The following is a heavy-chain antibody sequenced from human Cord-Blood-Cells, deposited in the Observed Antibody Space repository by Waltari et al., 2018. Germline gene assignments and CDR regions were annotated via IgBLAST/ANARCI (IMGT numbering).Heavy chain of an antibody. V-gene: IGHV3-23*01. CDR3: AKARNWGFLHFDY. Sequence: EVQLLESGGGLVQPGGSLRLSCAASGFTFSSYAMSWVRRAPGKGLEGVSAISGSGGSTYYADSVKGRFTISRDNSKNTLYLQMNSLRAEDTAVYYCAKARNWGFLHFDYWGQGTLVTVSS. CDR1: GFTFSSYA. J-gene: IGHJ4*02. D-gene: IGHD7-27*01. CDR2: ISGSGGST.